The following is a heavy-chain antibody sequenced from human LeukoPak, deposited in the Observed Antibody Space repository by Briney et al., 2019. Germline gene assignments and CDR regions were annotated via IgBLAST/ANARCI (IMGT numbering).Heavy chain of an antibody. CDR2: IYHSGRT. V-gene: IGHV4-38-2*02. D-gene: IGHD3-22*01. CDR1: GYSISSGYY. CDR3: ARVSRYYDSSRHFDY. Sequence: SETLSLTCTVSGYSISSGYYWGWIRQPPGKGLEWIGNIYHSGRTYNNLSLKSRLTISVDASNNQFSLRLSSVTAADTAVYYCARVSRYYDSSRHFDYWGQGTLVTVSS. J-gene: IGHJ4*02.